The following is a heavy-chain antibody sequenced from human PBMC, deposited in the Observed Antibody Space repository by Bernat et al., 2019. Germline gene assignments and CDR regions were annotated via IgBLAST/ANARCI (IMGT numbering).Heavy chain of an antibody. CDR2: ISYDGSNK. CDR3: AKATFYGDYLGYFDY. J-gene: IGHJ4*02. V-gene: IGHV3-30*18. Sequence: QVQLVESGGGVVQPGRSLRLSCAASGFTFSSYCMHWVRQAPGKGLEWVAVISYDGSNKYYADSVKGRFTISRDNSKNTLYLQMNSLRAEDTAVYYCAKATFYGDYLGYFDYWGQGTLVTVSS. CDR1: GFTFSSYC. D-gene: IGHD4-17*01.